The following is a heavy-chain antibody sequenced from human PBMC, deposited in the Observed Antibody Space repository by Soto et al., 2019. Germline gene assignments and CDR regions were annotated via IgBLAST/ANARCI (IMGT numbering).Heavy chain of an antibody. Sequence: PSETLSLTXTVSGGSISSYYWSWIRQPPGKGLEWIGYIYNSGSTNYNPSLKSRVTISVDTSKNQFSLKLSSVTAADTAVYYCARGSTGYSSSWYRYWGQGTLVTVSS. CDR3: ARGSTGYSSSWYRY. J-gene: IGHJ4*02. V-gene: IGHV4-59*08. CDR2: IYNSGST. CDR1: GGSISSYY. D-gene: IGHD6-13*01.